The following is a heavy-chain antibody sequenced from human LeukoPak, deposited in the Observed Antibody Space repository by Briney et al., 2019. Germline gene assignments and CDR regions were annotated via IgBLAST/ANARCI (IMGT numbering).Heavy chain of an antibody. D-gene: IGHD5-12*01. CDR3: ARDSDSGYDEFIDY. J-gene: IGHJ4*02. CDR2: IEQDETEK. Sequence: GGSLRLSCTASGFTFSNFWMGWVRQAPGKGLEWVANIEQDETEKFYLGSVKGRFTISRDNAKNSLYLQMNSLRAEDTAVYYCARDSDSGYDEFIDYWGQGTLVTVSS. CDR1: GFTFSNFW. V-gene: IGHV3-7*03.